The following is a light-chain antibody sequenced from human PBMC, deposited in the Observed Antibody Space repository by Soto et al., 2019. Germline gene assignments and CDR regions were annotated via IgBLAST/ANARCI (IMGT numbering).Light chain of an antibody. CDR2: WAS. Sequence: DIVMTQSPDSLAVSLGERATINCKSSQSVLYSSKNKNYLAWYQQKPGQVPKLLIYWASTRESGVPDRFSGSGSGTVFTLTISSLQAEDVAVYYCQQYYSSPFTFGPGTKVDIK. CDR1: QSVLYSSKNKNY. CDR3: QQYYSSPFT. V-gene: IGKV4-1*01. J-gene: IGKJ3*01.